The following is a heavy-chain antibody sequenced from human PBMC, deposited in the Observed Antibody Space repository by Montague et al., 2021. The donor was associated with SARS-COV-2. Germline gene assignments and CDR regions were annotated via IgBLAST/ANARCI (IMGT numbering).Heavy chain of an antibody. CDR3: ARLPYILPGYAYFDF. CDR1: GDSISNYY. CDR2: IYYSGST. Sequence: SETLSLTCTVSGDSISNYYRSWIRRPPGKGLEWLGYIYYSGSTNYNPSLKSRVTISVDTSKNQFSLRLSSVTAADTAVYYCARLPYILPGYAYFDFWGQGSLVIVSS. V-gene: IGHV4-59*08. J-gene: IGHJ4*02. D-gene: IGHD3-9*01.